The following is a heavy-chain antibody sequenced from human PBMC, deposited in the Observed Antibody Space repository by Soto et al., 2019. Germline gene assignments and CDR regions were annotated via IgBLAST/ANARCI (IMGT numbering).Heavy chain of an antibody. CDR2: IYYSGST. CDR1: VGSISSSSYY. Sequence: SETLSLTCTFSVGSISSSSYYCGWIRQPPWKGLEWIGSIYYSGSTYYNPSLKSRVTISVDTSKNQFSLKLSSVTAADTAVYYCARHGATYYYDSSVKRHAFDIWGQGTMVNVSS. V-gene: IGHV4-39*01. D-gene: IGHD3-22*01. J-gene: IGHJ3*02. CDR3: ARHGATYYYDSSVKRHAFDI.